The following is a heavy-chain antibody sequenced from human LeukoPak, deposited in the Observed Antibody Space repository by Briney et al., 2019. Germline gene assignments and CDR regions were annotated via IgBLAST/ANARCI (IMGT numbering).Heavy chain of an antibody. CDR3: ARRVDTAMAAADY. V-gene: IGHV3-21*01. CDR1: GFTFSSYS. J-gene: IGHJ4*02. CDR2: ISSGSSYI. Sequence: GGSLRLSCAASGFTFSSYSMNWVRQAPGKGLEWVSSISSGSSYIYYADSVKGRFTISRDNAKNSLYLQMNSLRAEDTAVYYCARRVDTAMAAADYWGQGTLVTVSS. D-gene: IGHD5-18*01.